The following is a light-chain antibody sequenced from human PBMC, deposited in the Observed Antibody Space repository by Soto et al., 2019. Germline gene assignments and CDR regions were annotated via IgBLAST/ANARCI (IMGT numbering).Light chain of an antibody. CDR2: GAS. Sequence: EVVLTQSPATLSVSPGDRATLSCRASQSDSRNLAWYQQKPGQAPRLLIYGASTRATGVPARFSGSGSATEFTLSISSLQSEDVAVYYCQQYGDWPPETFGQGTKLEI. J-gene: IGKJ2*01. V-gene: IGKV3-15*01. CDR3: QQYGDWPPET. CDR1: QSDSRN.